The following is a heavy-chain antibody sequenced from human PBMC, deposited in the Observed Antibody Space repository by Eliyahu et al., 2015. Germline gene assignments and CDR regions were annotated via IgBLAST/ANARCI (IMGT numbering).Heavy chain of an antibody. J-gene: IGHJ4*02. V-gene: IGHV3-9*01. D-gene: IGHD3-10*01. CDR2: ISWNSGSI. CDR3: AKRSRGVEFDY. Sequence: EVQLVESGGGLVQPXRSLRLXXXASGFTFDDYAMXWVRQAPGKGLEWVSGISWNSGSIGYADSVKGRFTISRDNAKNSLYLQMNSLRAEDTALYYCAKRSRGVEFDYWGQGTLVTVSS. CDR1: GFTFDDYA.